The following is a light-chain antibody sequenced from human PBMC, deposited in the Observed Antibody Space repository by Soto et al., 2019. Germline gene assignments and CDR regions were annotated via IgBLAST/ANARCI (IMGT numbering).Light chain of an antibody. V-gene: IGKV3-15*01. CDR2: GAS. CDR3: QQYNNWPPGRT. Sequence: EIVMTQSPATLSVSPGESATLSCRASQSVSSNLAWYQQKPGQAPRLLIYGASTRATGIPARFSGSGSGTEFPLTISSLQSEDFAVYYCQQYNNWPPGRTFGQGTKVEIK. CDR1: QSVSSN. J-gene: IGKJ1*01.